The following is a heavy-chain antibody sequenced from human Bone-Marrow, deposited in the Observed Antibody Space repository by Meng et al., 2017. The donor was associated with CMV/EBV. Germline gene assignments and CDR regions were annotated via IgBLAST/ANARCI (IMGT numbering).Heavy chain of an antibody. V-gene: IGHV1-2*02. CDR3: ARGTRILEWLLPTSEWGDWFAS. D-gene: IGHD3-3*01. CDR1: GYTFTGYY. Sequence: ASVKVSCKASGYTFTGYYMHWVRQAPGQGLEWMGWINPNSGGTNYAQKFQGRVTMTRDTSISTAYMELSRLRSDDTAVYYCARGTRILEWLLPTSEWGDWFASWGQGTRVTCYS. J-gene: IGHJ5*01. CDR2: INPNSGGT.